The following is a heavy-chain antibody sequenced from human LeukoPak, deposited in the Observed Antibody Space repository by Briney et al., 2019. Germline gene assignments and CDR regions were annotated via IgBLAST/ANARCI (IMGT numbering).Heavy chain of an antibody. CDR2: ISYDGSNK. V-gene: IGHV3-30-3*01. J-gene: IGHJ4*02. D-gene: IGHD5-12*01. Sequence: GGSLRLSCAASGFSFSSAWMNWVRQAPGKGLEWVAVISYDGSNKYYADSVKGRFTISRDNSKNTLYLQMNSLRAEDTAVYHCARDLYGGYLGLDYWGQGTLVTVSS. CDR3: ARDLYGGYLGLDY. CDR1: GFSFSSAW.